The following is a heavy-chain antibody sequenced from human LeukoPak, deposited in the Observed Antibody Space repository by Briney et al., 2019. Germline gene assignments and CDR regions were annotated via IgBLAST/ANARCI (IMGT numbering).Heavy chain of an antibody. CDR2: ISSSSSYI. CDR3: ARGLVVVPSAIRTYYYYYMDV. Sequence: GGSLRLSCAASGFTFSSYSMNWVRQAPGKGLEWVLSISSSSSYIYYADSVKGRFTISRDNAKNSLYLQMNSLRAEDTAVYYCARGLVVVPSAIRTYYYYYMDVWGKGTTVTVSS. V-gene: IGHV3-21*01. CDR1: GFTFSSYS. D-gene: IGHD2-2*02. J-gene: IGHJ6*03.